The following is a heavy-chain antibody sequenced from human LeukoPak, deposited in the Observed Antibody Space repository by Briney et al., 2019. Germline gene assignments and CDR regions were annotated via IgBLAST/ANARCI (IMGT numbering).Heavy chain of an antibody. V-gene: IGHV3-21*01. Sequence: GGSLRLSCAASGFTFSSYSMNWVRQAPGKGLEWVSSISSSSSYIYYADSVKGRFTISRDNAKNSLYLQMNSLRAEDTAVYYCARGAGEWLRLADYFDYWGQGTLVTVSS. J-gene: IGHJ4*02. CDR2: ISSSSSYI. CDR3: ARGAGEWLRLADYFDY. D-gene: IGHD5-12*01. CDR1: GFTFSSYS.